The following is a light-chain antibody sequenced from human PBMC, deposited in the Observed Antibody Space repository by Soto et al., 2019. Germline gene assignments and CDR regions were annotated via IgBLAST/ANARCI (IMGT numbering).Light chain of an antibody. CDR2: DAS. J-gene: IGKJ1*01. Sequence: DIKMTQSPSTLSASVGDRVTITCRSSQSISSWLAWYQQKPGKAPKLLIYDASSLASGVPSRFSGSGSGTEFTLTISSLQPDDFATYYCQQYNSFTWTFGQGTKVEIK. V-gene: IGKV1-5*01. CDR3: QQYNSFTWT. CDR1: QSISSW.